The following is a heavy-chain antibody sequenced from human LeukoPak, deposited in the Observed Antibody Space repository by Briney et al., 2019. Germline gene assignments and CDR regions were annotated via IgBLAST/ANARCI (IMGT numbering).Heavy chain of an antibody. Sequence: SVKVSCKASGGTFSSYAISWVRQAPGQGLAWMGRIIPIFGIANYAQKFQGRVTITADKSTSTAYMELSSLRSEDTAVYYCARHSNYYDSSGYYYDYWGQGTLVTVSS. CDR3: ARHSNYYDSSGYYYDY. D-gene: IGHD3-22*01. V-gene: IGHV1-69*04. CDR2: IIPIFGIA. J-gene: IGHJ4*02. CDR1: GGTFSSYA.